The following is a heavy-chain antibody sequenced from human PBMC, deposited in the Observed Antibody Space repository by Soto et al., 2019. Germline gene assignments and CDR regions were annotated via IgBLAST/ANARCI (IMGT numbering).Heavy chain of an antibody. D-gene: IGHD2-21*02. J-gene: IGHJ6*02. CDR3: AKDWDIVVVTAIRYGMDV. Sequence: QVQLVESGGGVVQPGRSLRLSCAASGFTFSSYGRHWVRQAPGKGLEWVAVISYDGSNKYYADSVKGRFTISRDNSKNTLYLLMNCLRAEDTAVYYCAKDWDIVVVTAIRYGMDVWGQGTTVTVSS. V-gene: IGHV3-30*18. CDR1: GFTFSSYG. CDR2: ISYDGSNK.